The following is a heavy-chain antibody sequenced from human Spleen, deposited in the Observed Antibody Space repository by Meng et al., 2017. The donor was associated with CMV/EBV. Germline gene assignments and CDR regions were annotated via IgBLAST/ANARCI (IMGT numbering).Heavy chain of an antibody. V-gene: IGHV1-2*02. CDR2: INPNSGGT. CDR1: GYNFTGYY. J-gene: IGHJ3*02. Sequence: ASVKVSCKASGYNFTGYYMHWVRQAPGQGLEWMGWINPNSGGTTYAQKFQGRVTMTGDTSITTAYMELRSLRSDDTAVYYCARSTLVVTPPGIWGQGTMVTVSS. CDR3: ARSTLVVTPPGI. D-gene: IGHD3-22*01.